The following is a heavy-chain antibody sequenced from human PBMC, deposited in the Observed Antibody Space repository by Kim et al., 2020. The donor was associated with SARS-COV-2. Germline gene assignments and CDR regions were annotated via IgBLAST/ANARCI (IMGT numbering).Heavy chain of an antibody. Sequence: SETLSLTCAVSGGSINSYYWTWIRQPPGKGLEWIGNVHSRGTTNYNPSLKSRVTIAVDTSKNQVSLNVTSVTAADTAVYYCAGFRGGGSCPDHWGQGTLV. CDR2: VHSRGTT. CDR1: GGSINSYY. V-gene: IGHV4-59*13. CDR3: AGFRGGGSCPDH. D-gene: IGHD2-15*01. J-gene: IGHJ4*02.